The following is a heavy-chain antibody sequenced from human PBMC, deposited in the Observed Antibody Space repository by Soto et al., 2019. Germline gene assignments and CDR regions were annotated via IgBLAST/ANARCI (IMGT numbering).Heavy chain of an antibody. CDR2: IIPIFGTA. CDR3: ARWQRSSNAYYYDYGMDV. V-gene: IGHV1-69*13. Sequence: WXSVKVSWKASVGSFSSYAISWVRQAPGQGLEWQGGIIPIFGTANYAQKFQGRVTITADQSTSTSYMELSSLRSKCTAVYYCARWQRSSNAYYYDYGMDVWGHGATVTVAS. J-gene: IGHJ6*02. D-gene: IGHD2-2*01. CDR1: VGSFSSYA.